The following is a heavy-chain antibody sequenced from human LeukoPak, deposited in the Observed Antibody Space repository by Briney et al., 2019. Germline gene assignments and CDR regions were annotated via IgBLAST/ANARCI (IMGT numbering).Heavy chain of an antibody. CDR2: ISSSGSTI. D-gene: IGHD3-10*01. Sequence: GGSLRLSCAASGFTFNSYSMNWVRQAPGKGLEWVSYISSSGSTIYYADSVKGRFTISRDNAKNSLYLQMNSLRAEDTAVYYCAKVKTGELRPHYYMDVWGKGTTVTISS. CDR3: AKVKTGELRPHYYMDV. V-gene: IGHV3-48*04. CDR1: GFTFNSYS. J-gene: IGHJ6*03.